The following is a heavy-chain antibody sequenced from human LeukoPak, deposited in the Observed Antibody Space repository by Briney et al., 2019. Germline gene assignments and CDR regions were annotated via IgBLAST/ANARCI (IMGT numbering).Heavy chain of an antibody. CDR1: GYTFTSYG. CDR3: ARGTRALYYDILTGWSSLDP. CDR2: ISAYNGNT. Sequence: ASVKVSCKASGYTFTSYGISWVRQAPGQGLEWMGWISAYNGNTNYAQKLQGRVTMTTVTSTSTAYMELRSLRSDDTAVYYCARGTRALYYDILTGWSSLDPWGQGTLVTVSS. V-gene: IGHV1-18*01. D-gene: IGHD3-9*01. J-gene: IGHJ5*02.